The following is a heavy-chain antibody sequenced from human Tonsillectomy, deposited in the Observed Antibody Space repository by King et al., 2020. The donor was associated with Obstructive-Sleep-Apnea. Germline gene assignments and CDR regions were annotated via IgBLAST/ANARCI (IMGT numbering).Heavy chain of an antibody. J-gene: IGHJ4*02. CDR3: ARVGLHSSYEHFFKEYYFDY. CDR2: IYSGGST. V-gene: IGHV3-66*01. Sequence: EVQLVESGGGLVQPGGSLRLSCAASGFTVSSNYMSWVRQAPGKGLEWVSVIYSGGSTYYADSVKGRFTISRDNSKNTLHLQMNSLRAEDTAVYYCARVGLHSSYEHFFKEYYFDYWGQGTLVTVSS. D-gene: IGHD5-12*01. CDR1: GFTVSSNY.